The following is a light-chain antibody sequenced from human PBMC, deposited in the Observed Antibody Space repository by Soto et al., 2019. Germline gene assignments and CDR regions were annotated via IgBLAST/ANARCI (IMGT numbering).Light chain of an antibody. J-gene: IGKJ2*01. Sequence: EIVLTQSPGTLSLSPGERATLSCRASQSVSITFLAWYQQKPGQAPRLLVYGASSRATGIPDRFGGGGSGTDFTLTISRLEPEDFAVYYCQHYGSSRNTFGQGTKLEIK. V-gene: IGKV3-20*01. CDR1: QSVSITF. CDR3: QHYGSSRNT. CDR2: GAS.